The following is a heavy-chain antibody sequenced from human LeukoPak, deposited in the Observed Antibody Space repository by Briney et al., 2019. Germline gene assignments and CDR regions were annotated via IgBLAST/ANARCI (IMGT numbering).Heavy chain of an antibody. CDR2: IYYSGST. Sequence: SQTLSLTCTVSGGSISSGDYYWSWIRQPPGKSLEWIGYIYYSGSTYYNPSLKSRVTISVDTSKNQFSLKLSSVTAADTAVYYCAREFGVTNWFDPWGQGTLVTVSS. V-gene: IGHV4-30-4*01. D-gene: IGHD3-10*01. CDR1: GGSISSGDYY. CDR3: AREFGVTNWFDP. J-gene: IGHJ5*02.